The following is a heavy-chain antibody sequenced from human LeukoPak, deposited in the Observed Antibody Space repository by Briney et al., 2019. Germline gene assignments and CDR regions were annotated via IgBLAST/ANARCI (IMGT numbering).Heavy chain of an antibody. J-gene: IGHJ5*02. CDR2: IIPIFGTA. Sequence: ASVKVSCKASGGTFSSYAISWVRQAPGQGPEWMGGIIPIFGTANYAQKFQGRVTITRNTSISTAYMELSSLRSEDTAVYYCARVSGYDFWSGYYNWFDPWGQGTLVTVSS. CDR1: GGTFSSYA. CDR3: ARVSGYDFWSGYYNWFDP. V-gene: IGHV1-69*05. D-gene: IGHD3-3*01.